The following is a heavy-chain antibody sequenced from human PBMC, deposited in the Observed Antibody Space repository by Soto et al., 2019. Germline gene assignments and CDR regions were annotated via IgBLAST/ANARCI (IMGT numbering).Heavy chain of an antibody. D-gene: IGHD6-19*01. J-gene: IGHJ3*02. CDR2: ISGSGSST. Sequence: GGSLRLSCAASGFTFSSYAMSWVRQAPGKGLEWVSEISGSGSSTYYADSVKGRFTISRDNAKNSLYLQMNSLRAEDTALYFCARDGGVAVAVDASDIWGQGTMVTVS. CDR1: GFTFSSYA. CDR3: ARDGGVAVAVDASDI. V-gene: IGHV3-23*01.